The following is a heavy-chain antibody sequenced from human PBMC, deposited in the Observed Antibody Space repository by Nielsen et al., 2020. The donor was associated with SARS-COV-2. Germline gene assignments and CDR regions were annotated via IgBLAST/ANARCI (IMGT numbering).Heavy chain of an antibody. D-gene: IGHD4-11*01. J-gene: IGHJ6*02. CDR3: AATTTAHYYYYGMDV. Sequence: SVKVSCKASGFTFTSSAVQWVRQARGQRLEWIGWIVVGSGNTNYAQKFQERVTITRDMSTSTAYMELSSLRSEDTAVYYCAATTTAHYYYYGMDVWAKGPRSPSP. V-gene: IGHV1-58*01. CDR1: GFTFTSSA. CDR2: IVVGSGNT.